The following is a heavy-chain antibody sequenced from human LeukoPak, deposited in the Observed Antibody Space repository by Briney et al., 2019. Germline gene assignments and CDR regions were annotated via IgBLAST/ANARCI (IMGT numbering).Heavy chain of an antibody. D-gene: IGHD5-12*01. J-gene: IGHJ4*02. V-gene: IGHV1-2*02. Sequence: ASVKVSCKASGYTFTGYYMHWVRQAPGQGLEWMGWINPNSGGTNYAQKFQGRVTMTRDTSISTAYMELSRLRSDDTAVYYCARSARRYSGYDWALGEGEFDYWGQGTLVTVSS. CDR1: GYTFTGYY. CDR2: INPNSGGT. CDR3: ARSARRYSGYDWALGEGEFDY.